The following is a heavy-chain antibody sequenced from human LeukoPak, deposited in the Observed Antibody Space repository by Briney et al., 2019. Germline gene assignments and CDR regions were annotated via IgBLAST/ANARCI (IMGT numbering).Heavy chain of an antibody. D-gene: IGHD1-26*01. CDR3: ARGPAGWELLWVDFDY. V-gene: IGHV3-33*08. CDR2: IWYDGSNK. J-gene: IGHJ4*02. Sequence: TGGSLRLSCAASGFTFSSYGMHWVRQAPGKGLEWVAVIWYDGSNKYYADSVKGRFTISRDNSKNTLYLQMNSLRAEDTAVYYCARGPAGWELLWVDFDYWGQGTLVTVSS. CDR1: GFTFSSYG.